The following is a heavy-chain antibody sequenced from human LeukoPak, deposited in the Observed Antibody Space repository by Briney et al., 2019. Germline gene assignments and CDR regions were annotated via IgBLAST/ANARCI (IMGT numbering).Heavy chain of an antibody. Sequence: ASVKVSCKVSGYTLTELSMHWVRQAPGKGLEWMGGFDPEDGETIYAQKFQGRVTMTEDTSTDTAYMELSSLRSEDTAVYYCATRAYGSGSYYPFDYWGQGTLVTVSS. CDR3: ATRAYGSGSYYPFDY. CDR1: GYTLTELS. D-gene: IGHD3-10*01. CDR2: FDPEDGET. V-gene: IGHV1-24*01. J-gene: IGHJ4*02.